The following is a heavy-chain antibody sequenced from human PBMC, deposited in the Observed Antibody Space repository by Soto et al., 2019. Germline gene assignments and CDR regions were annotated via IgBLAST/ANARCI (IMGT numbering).Heavy chain of an antibody. D-gene: IGHD6-13*01. CDR1: GGTFSSYT. V-gene: IGHV1-69*02. CDR2: IIPILGIA. CDR3: EWRSSSSQPYWYFDL. Sequence: QVQLVQSGAEVKKPGSSVKVSCKASGGTFSSYTISWVRQAPGQGLEWMGRIIPILGIANYAQKFQGRATITADKSTSTAYMELSRLRSEDKAVYYCEWRSSSSQPYWYFDLWGRGTLVTVSS. J-gene: IGHJ2*01.